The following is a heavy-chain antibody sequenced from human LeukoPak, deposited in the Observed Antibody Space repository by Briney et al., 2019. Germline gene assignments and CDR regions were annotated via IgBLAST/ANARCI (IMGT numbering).Heavy chain of an antibody. J-gene: IGHJ3*01. CDR2: IYYSGST. Sequence: PSETLSLTCTVSGGSISSYYWSWIRQPPGKGLEWIGYIYYSGSTNYNPSLKSRVTISVDTSKNQFSLKLSSVTAADTAVYYCARDEGYDSSWGQGTMVTVSS. CDR1: GGSISSYY. V-gene: IGHV4-59*12. D-gene: IGHD3-22*01. CDR3: ARDEGYDSS.